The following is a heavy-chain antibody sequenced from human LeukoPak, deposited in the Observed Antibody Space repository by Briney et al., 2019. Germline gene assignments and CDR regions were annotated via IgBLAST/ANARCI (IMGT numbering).Heavy chain of an antibody. CDR2: ITPLFGTA. Sequence: SVMVSCKASGGTFSSYAISWGRQAPGQGLEWRRGITPLFGTANYAQKFQGRVTITAEEATSTAYRELSSLRSDDTAVYYCARDLVSGVDTGYMDVWDKGTTVTVSS. CDR3: ARDLVSGVDTGYMDV. J-gene: IGHJ6*03. CDR1: GGTFSSYA. V-gene: IGHV1-69*01. D-gene: IGHD5-18*01.